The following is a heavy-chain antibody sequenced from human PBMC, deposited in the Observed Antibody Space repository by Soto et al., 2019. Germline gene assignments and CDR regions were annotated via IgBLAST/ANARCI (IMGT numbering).Heavy chain of an antibody. CDR3: ARDRSENAFDI. V-gene: IGHV1-2*04. Sequence: PSVKVSCKASGYTFTGYYMHWVRQAPGQGLEWMGWINPNSGGTNYAQKFQGWVTMTRDTSISTAYMELSRLRSDDTAVYYCARDRSENAFDIWGQGTMVTVSS. J-gene: IGHJ3*02. CDR2: INPNSGGT. CDR1: GYTFTGYY.